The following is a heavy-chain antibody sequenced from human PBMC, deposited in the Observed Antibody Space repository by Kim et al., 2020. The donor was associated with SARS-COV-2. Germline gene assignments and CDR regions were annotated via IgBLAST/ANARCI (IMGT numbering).Heavy chain of an antibody. CDR2: ISYDGSNK. Sequence: GGSLRLSCAASGFTFSSYGMHWVRQAPGKGLEWVAVISYDGSNKYYADSVKGRFTISRDNSKNTLYLQMNSLRAEDTAVYYCAKVNWEYDFWSGYYLIDYWGQGTLVTVSS. CDR3: AKVNWEYDFWSGYYLIDY. D-gene: IGHD3-3*01. CDR1: GFTFSSYG. J-gene: IGHJ4*02. V-gene: IGHV3-30*18.